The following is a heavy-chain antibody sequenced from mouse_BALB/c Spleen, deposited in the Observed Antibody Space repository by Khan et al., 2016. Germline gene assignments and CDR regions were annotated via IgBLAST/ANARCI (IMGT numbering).Heavy chain of an antibody. V-gene: IGHV1-9*01. Sequence: QVQLQQSGAELMKPGASVKISCKASGYTFNNYGIEWVKQRPGHGLEWIGEILPGSGNTNYTEKFKVKATFTSDTSSNTVYMQLSSLTSEDSAVYYCARGGGHPYFDYWGQGTTLTVSS. J-gene: IGHJ2*01. CDR2: ILPGSGNT. CDR1: GYTFNNYG. CDR3: ARGGGHPYFDY.